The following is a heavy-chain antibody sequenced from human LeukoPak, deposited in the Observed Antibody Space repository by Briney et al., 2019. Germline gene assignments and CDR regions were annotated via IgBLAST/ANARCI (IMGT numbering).Heavy chain of an antibody. J-gene: IGHJ4*02. Sequence: ASVKVSCKASGYTFTGYYMHWVRQAPGQGLEWMGWINPNSGGTNYAQKFQGRVTMTRDTSISTAYMELSRLRSDDTAVYYCARDRGGSYFGHYFDYWGQGTLVTVSS. D-gene: IGHD1-26*01. CDR3: ARDRGGSYFGHYFDY. V-gene: IGHV1-2*02. CDR1: GYTFTGYY. CDR2: INPNSGGT.